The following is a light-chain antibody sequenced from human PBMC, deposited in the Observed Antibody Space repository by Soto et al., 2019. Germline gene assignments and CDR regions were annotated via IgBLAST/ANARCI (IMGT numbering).Light chain of an antibody. CDR1: ESIGSH. Sequence: EIVMTQSPATLSVSPGEGATLSCRASESIGSHLAWYQQKPGQAPRLLIYETSTRATGISARFSGSGSRTAVTLTVSCLQSEDFAVCDCQQYHYWWTVGEGTRVDIK. V-gene: IGKV3-15*01. J-gene: IGKJ1*01. CDR3: QQYHYWWT. CDR2: ETS.